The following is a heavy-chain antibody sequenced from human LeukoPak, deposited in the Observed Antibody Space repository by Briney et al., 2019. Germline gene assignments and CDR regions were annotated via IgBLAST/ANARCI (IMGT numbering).Heavy chain of an antibody. CDR3: ARLIFDCSGGSCYFYLDY. CDR1: GGSISSFH. J-gene: IGHJ4*02. V-gene: IGHV4-59*08. Sequence: SETLSLTCTVSGGSISSFHWSWIRQPPGKGLEWIGYISYSGDTKYNPSLKGRVTISEDTSKNQFSLKLSSVTAADTAVYYCARLIFDCSGGSCYFYLDYWGQGTLVTVSS. D-gene: IGHD2-15*01. CDR2: ISYSGDT.